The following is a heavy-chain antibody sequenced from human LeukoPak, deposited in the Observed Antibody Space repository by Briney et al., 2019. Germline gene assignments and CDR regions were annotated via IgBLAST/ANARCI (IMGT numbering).Heavy chain of an antibody. Sequence: GGSLRLSCAASGFTFSNYEFHWVRQAPGKGLEWVSYISNSGATKYYADSVRGRFTMSRDDARNSLDLQMNSLRVEDTALYYCVRADNTQRRTNFDYWGQGTLVTVSS. CDR3: VRADNTQRRTNFDY. CDR2: ISNSGATK. J-gene: IGHJ4*02. CDR1: GFTFSNYE. D-gene: IGHD5-24*01. V-gene: IGHV3-48*03.